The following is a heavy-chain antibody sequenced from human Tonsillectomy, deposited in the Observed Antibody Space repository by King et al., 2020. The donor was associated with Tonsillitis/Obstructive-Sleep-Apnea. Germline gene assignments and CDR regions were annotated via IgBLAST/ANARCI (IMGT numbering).Heavy chain of an antibody. V-gene: IGHV4-59*01. CDR2: MYCSGST. CDR3: AREVRIAGKGFDS. J-gene: IGHJ4*02. Sequence: QVQLQESGPGLVKPSETLSLTCTVSGGAINFYYWSWIRQPPGKGLEWIGYMYCSGSTNYNPSLKSRVTISVDTSKNQFSLNLDSVTAAETAIYYCAREVRIAGKGFDSWGQGTLVTVSS. CDR1: GGAINFYY. D-gene: IGHD2-21*01.